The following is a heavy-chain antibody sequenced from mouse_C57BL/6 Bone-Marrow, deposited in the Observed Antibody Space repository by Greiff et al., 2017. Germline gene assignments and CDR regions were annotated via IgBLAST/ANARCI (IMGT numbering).Heavy chain of an antibody. CDR2: ISNKANGYST. Sequence: EVKLMESGGGLVQPGGSLSLSCAASGFTFTDYYMSWVRQPPGKALEWLGFISNKANGYSTEYSASVKGRFTISSDTSQSILYLQMNALRAEDSATYYCARYIYYGNYEAMDYWGQGTSVTVSS. J-gene: IGHJ4*01. D-gene: IGHD2-1*01. V-gene: IGHV7-3*01. CDR1: GFTFTDYY. CDR3: ARYIYYGNYEAMDY.